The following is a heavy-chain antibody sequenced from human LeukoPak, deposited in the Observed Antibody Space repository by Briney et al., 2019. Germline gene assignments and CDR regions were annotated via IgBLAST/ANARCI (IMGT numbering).Heavy chain of an antibody. CDR2: INHSGST. D-gene: IGHD5-18*01. Sequence: SETLSLTCAVSGGAFSGYYWSWIRQPPGKGLEWIGEINHSGSTNYNTSLKSRVTTSLDTSKNQFSLKLSSVTAADTAVYYCARDLNWDVDTAIANPGPWGKGTTVTVSS. CDR3: ARDLNWDVDTAIANPGP. J-gene: IGHJ6*04. V-gene: IGHV4-34*01. CDR1: GGAFSGYY.